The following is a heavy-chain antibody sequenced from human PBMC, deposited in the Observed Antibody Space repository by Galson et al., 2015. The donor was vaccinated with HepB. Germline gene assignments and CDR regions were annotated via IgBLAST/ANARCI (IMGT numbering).Heavy chain of an antibody. CDR1: GFTFSSYS. CDR2: ISSSSSYI. Sequence: SLRLSCAASGFTFSSYSMNWVRQAPGKGLEWVSSISSSSSYIYYADSVKGRFTISRDNAKNSLYLQMNSLRAEDTAVYYCARNDFWSGYLADPWGQGTLVTVSS. J-gene: IGHJ5*02. D-gene: IGHD3-3*01. CDR3: ARNDFWSGYLADP. V-gene: IGHV3-21*01.